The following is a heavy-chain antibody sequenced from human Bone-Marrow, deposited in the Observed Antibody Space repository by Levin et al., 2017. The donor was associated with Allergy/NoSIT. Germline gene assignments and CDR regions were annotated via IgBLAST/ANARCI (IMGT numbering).Heavy chain of an antibody. V-gene: IGHV5-51*01. CDR2: IYPGDSDT. CDR3: ARRMSSYGAEYFER. J-gene: IGHJ1*01. D-gene: IGHD3-10*01. CDR1: GDSFSAYW. Sequence: GESLKISCKYSGDSFSAYWIGWVRQMPGKGLEWMGNIYPGDSDTVYGPSFQGQVTIPADKSISTAFLQWSSLKTSDTAIYFCARRMSSYGAEYFERWGQGTLVLVSS.